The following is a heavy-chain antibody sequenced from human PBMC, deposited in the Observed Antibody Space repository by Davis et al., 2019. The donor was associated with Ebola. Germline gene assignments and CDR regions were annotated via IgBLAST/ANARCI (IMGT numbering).Heavy chain of an antibody. J-gene: IGHJ4*02. CDR3: ARFYSRSYGLGDW. CDR1: GGSIGSDY. CDR2: VDGSGYT. V-gene: IGHV4-4*07. Sequence: PSETLSLTCTVSGGSIGSDYWGWFRQPAEKGLEWIGRVDGSGYTDYNPSLRSRVTMSVDTARNQFSLKLTSVIAADTAVYYCARFYSRSYGLGDWWGQGTLVTVSS. D-gene: IGHD5-18*01.